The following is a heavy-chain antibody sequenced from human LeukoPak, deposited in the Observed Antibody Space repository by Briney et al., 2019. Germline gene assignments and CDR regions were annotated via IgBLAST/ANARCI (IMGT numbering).Heavy chain of an antibody. CDR2: INPNSGGT. Sequence: ASVKVSCKASGYTFTGYYMHWVRQAPGQGLEWMGWINPNSGGTNYAQKFQGRDTMTRDTSISTAYMELSRLRSDDTAVYYCARDHASIVGAYFDYWGQGTLVTVSS. CDR3: ARDHASIVGAYFDY. J-gene: IGHJ4*02. CDR1: GYTFTGYY. D-gene: IGHD1-26*01. V-gene: IGHV1-2*02.